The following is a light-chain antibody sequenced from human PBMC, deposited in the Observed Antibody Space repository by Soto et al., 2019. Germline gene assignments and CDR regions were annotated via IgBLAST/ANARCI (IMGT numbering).Light chain of an antibody. Sequence: DIQMTQSSSSLSASVGDRVTITCRASENIGTYLNWYQQKPGKAPKLLIYKASTLKSGVPSRFSGSGSGTEFTLTISSLQPDDFATYYCQHYNSYSEAFGQGTKVDIK. CDR1: ENIGTY. CDR2: KAS. J-gene: IGKJ1*01. V-gene: IGKV1-5*03. CDR3: QHYNSYSEA.